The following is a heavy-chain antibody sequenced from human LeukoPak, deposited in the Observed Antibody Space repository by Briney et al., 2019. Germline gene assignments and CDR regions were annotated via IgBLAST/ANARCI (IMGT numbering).Heavy chain of an antibody. CDR2: INWNGGST. J-gene: IGHJ6*03. CDR3: ARITGDRYYYYYYMDV. V-gene: IGHV3-20*04. Sequence: GGSLRLSCAASGFTFDDYGMSWVRQAPGKGLEWVSGINWNGGSTGYADSVMGRFTISRDNAKNSLYLQMNSLRAEDTALYYCARITGDRYYYYYYMDVWGKGTTVTVSS. D-gene: IGHD7-27*01. CDR1: GFTFDDYG.